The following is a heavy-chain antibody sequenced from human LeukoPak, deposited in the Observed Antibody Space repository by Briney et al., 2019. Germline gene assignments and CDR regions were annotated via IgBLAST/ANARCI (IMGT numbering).Heavy chain of an antibody. CDR2: IRYDGSNK. CDR1: GFTFSSYG. J-gene: IGHJ4*02. V-gene: IGHV3-30*02. Sequence: GGSLRLSCAASGFTFSSYGMHWVRQAPGKGLEWVAFIRYDGSNKYYADSVKGRFTISRDNSKNTLYLQMNSLRTEDTAVYYCARDQRIGGYSYGLTGNFDYWGQGTLVTVSS. D-gene: IGHD5-18*01. CDR3: ARDQRIGGYSYGLTGNFDY.